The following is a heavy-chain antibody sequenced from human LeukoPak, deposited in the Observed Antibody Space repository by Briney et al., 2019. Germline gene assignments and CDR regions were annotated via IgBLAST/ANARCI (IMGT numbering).Heavy chain of an antibody. CDR3: ARDDGMRTVDY. V-gene: IGHV3-7*01. D-gene: IGHD1-14*01. Sequence: PGGSLRLSCSASGFTFSSYWMSWVRQAPGKGLEWVANMKQDGSEKNYVDSVNGRFTISRDNAEKTLYLQMNRLRVEDTAVYYCARDDGMRTVDYWGQGTLVTVSS. J-gene: IGHJ4*02. CDR1: GFTFSSYW. CDR2: MKQDGSEK.